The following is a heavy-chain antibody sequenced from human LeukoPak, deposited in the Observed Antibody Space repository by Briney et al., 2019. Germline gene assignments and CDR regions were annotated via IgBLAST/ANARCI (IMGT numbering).Heavy chain of an antibody. D-gene: IGHD3-10*01. J-gene: IGHJ4*02. Sequence: GGSLRLSCAASGFTFSSYSMNWVRQAPGKGLEWVSSISSSSSYIYYADSVKGRFTISRDNTKNSLYLQMNSLRAEDTAVYYCARDLVTMVRGVGYWGQGTLVTVSS. V-gene: IGHV3-21*01. CDR3: ARDLVTMVRGVGY. CDR2: ISSSSSYI. CDR1: GFTFSSYS.